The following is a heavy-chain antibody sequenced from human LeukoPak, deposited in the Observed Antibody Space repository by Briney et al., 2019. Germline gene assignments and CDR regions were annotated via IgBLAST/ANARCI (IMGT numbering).Heavy chain of an antibody. J-gene: IGHJ4*02. D-gene: IGHD6-13*01. V-gene: IGHV4-34*01. CDR3: AITNSGIAAAGEFDY. Sequence: SETLSLTCAVYGGSFSGYYWSWIRQPPGKGLEWIGEINHSGSTNYNPSLKSRVTISVDTSKNQFSLKLSSVTAADTAVYYCAITNSGIAAAGEFDYWGQETLVTVSS. CDR2: INHSGST. CDR1: GGSFSGYY.